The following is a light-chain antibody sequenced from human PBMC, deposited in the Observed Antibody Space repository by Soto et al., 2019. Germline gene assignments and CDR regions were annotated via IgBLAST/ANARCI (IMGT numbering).Light chain of an antibody. J-gene: IGKJ1*01. CDR1: QSVSSY. CDR2: DAS. Sequence: EIVLTQSPATLSLSPGERATLSCRASQSVSSYLAWYQQKPGQAPRLLIYDASNRATGIPARFSGSGSGTDFTLTISSLEPEDIAAYYSEQRSISPPTF. V-gene: IGKV3-11*01. CDR3: EQRSISPPT.